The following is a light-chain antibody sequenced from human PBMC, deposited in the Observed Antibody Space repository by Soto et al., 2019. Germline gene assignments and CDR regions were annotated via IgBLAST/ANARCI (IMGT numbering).Light chain of an antibody. CDR2: GAS. V-gene: IGKV3-15*01. J-gene: IGKJ5*01. Sequence: EIVMTQSPATLSVSPGERATLSCRASQNVSDNLAWYQQKPGQAPRLFIYGASARATGIPARFSGSGSGTEFPLTISSLQSEDFAVYYCQQYNNWPITFGQGTRLEIK. CDR1: QNVSDN. CDR3: QQYNNWPIT.